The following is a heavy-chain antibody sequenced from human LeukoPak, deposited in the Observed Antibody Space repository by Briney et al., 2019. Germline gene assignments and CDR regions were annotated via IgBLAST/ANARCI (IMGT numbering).Heavy chain of an antibody. CDR2: FYYSGST. Sequence: SETLSLTCTVSSPSIFSTYYHWGWIRQPPGKGLEWIGTFYYSGSTYYTPSLKGRATISVATSKSHFSLSLTSVTAADTAVYYCATAQGNAFDIWGQGTLVTVS. J-gene: IGHJ3*02. CDR1: SPSIFSTYYH. CDR3: ATAQGNAFDI. V-gene: IGHV4-39*01.